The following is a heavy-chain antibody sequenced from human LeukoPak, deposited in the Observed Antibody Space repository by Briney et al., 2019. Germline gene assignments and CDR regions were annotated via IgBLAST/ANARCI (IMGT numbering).Heavy chain of an antibody. J-gene: IGHJ4*02. D-gene: IGHD6-25*01. CDR2: ISSSSSYI. V-gene: IGHV3-21*01. Sequence: GGSLRLSCAASGFTFSSYSMNWVRQAPGKGLEWVSSISSSSSYIYYADSVKGRFTISRDNSKSTLYLQTNSLRAEDTAVYYCARDLRRIAAYYFDFWGQGTLVTVSS. CDR3: ARDLRRIAAYYFDF. CDR1: GFTFSSYS.